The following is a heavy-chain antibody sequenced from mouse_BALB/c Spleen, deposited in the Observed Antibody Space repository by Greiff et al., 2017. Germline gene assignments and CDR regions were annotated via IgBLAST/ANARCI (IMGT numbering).Heavy chain of an antibody. J-gene: IGHJ2*01. V-gene: IGHV3-2*02. D-gene: IGHD2-1*01. CDR1: GYSITSDYA. CDR2: ISYSGST. Sequence: DVQLQESGPGLVKPSQSLSLTCTVTGYSITSDYAWNWIRQFPGNKLEWMGYISYSGSTSYNPSLKSRISITRDTSKNQFFLQLNSVTTEDTATYYCARCGNYLYYFDYWGQGTTLTVSS. CDR3: ARCGNYLYYFDY.